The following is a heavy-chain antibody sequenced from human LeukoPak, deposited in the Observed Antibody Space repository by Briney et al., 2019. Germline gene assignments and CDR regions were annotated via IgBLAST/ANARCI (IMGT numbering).Heavy chain of an antibody. D-gene: IGHD4/OR15-4a*01. CDR3: ARSQDYGWHHFDY. J-gene: IGHJ4*02. CDR2: INSDGSSI. CDR1: GFTFGLYW. V-gene: IGHV3-74*01. Sequence: GGSLRLSCAASGFTFGLYWMHWVRQAPGKGLVWVSRINSDGSSIGYADSVKGRFTISRDNAKNTLNLQMNSLRAEDTAVYYCARSQDYGWHHFDYWGQGTLVTVSS.